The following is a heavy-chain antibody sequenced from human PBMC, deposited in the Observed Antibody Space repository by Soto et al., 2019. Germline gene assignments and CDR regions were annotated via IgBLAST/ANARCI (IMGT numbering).Heavy chain of an antibody. J-gene: IGHJ4*02. D-gene: IGHD3-22*01. CDR1: GGTFSSYA. V-gene: IGHV1-69*06. CDR3: ATYYYDSSGYPDY. Sequence: SVKVSCKASGGTFSSYAISWVRQAPGQGLEWMGGIIPIFGTANYAQKFQGRVTITADKSTSTAYMELSSLRSEDTAVYYCATYYYDSSGYPDYWGQGTLATFSS. CDR2: IIPIFGTA.